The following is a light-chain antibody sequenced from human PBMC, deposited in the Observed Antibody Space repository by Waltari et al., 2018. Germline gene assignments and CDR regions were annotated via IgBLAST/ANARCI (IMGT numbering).Light chain of an antibody. CDR1: SRYVGGSNY. V-gene: IGLV2-8*01. CDR2: EVS. J-gene: IGLJ2*01. Sequence: QSALTQPPSAPGSPGQSVTIPCTGTSRYVGGSNYAAWYQQHPGKAPNLMIYEVSKRPSGVPDRFSGSKSGNTASLTVSGLQAEDEADYYCSSYAGSNNFVFGGGTKLTVL. CDR3: SSYAGSNNFV.